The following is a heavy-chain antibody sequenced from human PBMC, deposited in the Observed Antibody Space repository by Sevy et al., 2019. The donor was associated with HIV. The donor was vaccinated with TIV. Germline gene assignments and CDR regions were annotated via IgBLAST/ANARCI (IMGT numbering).Heavy chain of an antibody. D-gene: IGHD3-10*01. CDR1: GYSINRNTY. CDR2: VHHGGST. Sequence: SETLSLTCTVSGYSINRNTYWGWIRQPPGKGLEWLGSVHHGGSTYYNPSLKSRVTISTDTSKNQFSLKLNSVTAADAAVYVCARDSSNYYDSGSHYKTNVAGSAWFDPWGQGTLVTVSS. J-gene: IGHJ5*02. CDR3: ARDSSNYYDSGSHYKTNVAGSAWFDP. V-gene: IGHV4-38-2*02.